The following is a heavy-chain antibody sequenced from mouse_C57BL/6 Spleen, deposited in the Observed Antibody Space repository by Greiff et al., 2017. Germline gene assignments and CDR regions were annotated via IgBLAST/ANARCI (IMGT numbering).Heavy chain of an antibody. D-gene: IGHD2-12*01. CDR3: ARPLYDSAMGFAD. Sequence: EVKLVESGGGLVKPGGSLKLSCATSGFTFSDYGMHWVRQAPEQGLEWVAYFSSGSSTIYYADTVKGRFTISRVNAKNALFLQMTSLRSEDTAMYYCARPLYDSAMGFADWGKGTLGTVSS. V-gene: IGHV5-17*01. J-gene: IGHJ3*01. CDR1: GFTFSDYG. CDR2: FSSGSSTI.